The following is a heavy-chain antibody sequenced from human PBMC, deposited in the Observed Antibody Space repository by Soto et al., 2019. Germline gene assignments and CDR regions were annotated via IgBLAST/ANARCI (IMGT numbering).Heavy chain of an antibody. CDR1: GGSFSGHS. Sequence: PSQTLSLTCAVYGGSFSGHSWTWIRQSPGKGLEWIGDINHSGRVNYSPSLKSRVTISLDTSKNQFSLTLSAVTAAETAMYYCSTKAYDTNGYYRFDPWGQGTLVTGSS. V-gene: IGHV4-34*01. J-gene: IGHJ5*01. D-gene: IGHD3-22*01. CDR2: INHSGRV. CDR3: STKAYDTNGYYRFDP.